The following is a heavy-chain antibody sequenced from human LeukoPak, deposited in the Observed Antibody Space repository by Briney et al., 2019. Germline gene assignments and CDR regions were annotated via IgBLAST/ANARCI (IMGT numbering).Heavy chain of an antibody. Sequence: PGGSLRLSCAASGFTFSSYGMNWDRQAPGKGLEWVSSISGSGGSTYYADSVKGRFTISRDNAKNSLYLQMNSLRAEDTAVYYCARERPKYSDYIGGWFDPWGQGTLVTVSS. D-gene: IGHD3-10*01. CDR2: ISGSGGST. CDR3: ARERPKYSDYIGGWFDP. J-gene: IGHJ5*02. CDR1: GFTFSSYG. V-gene: IGHV3-23*01.